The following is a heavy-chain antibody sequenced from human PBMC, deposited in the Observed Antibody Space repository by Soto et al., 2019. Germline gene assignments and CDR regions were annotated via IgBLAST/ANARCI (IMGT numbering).Heavy chain of an antibody. CDR3: ARSGPGGYIDY. D-gene: IGHD3-22*01. CDR2: TYYRSKWYN. V-gene: IGHV6-1*01. Sequence: QTLSLTCAISVHSVSSNSAACNWIRQSPSRGLEWLGRTYYRSKWYNNYAVSVKSRITVNLDTSKNQFSLQLNSVTPEDTALYYCARSGPGGYIDYWGQGTLVTVSS. CDR1: VHSVSSNSAA. J-gene: IGHJ4*02.